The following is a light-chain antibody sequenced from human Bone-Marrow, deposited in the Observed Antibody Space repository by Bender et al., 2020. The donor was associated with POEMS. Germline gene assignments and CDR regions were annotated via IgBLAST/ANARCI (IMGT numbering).Light chain of an antibody. CDR1: NNDVGGYNY. CDR3: CSYSGSRIFDVI. V-gene: IGLV2-23*02. J-gene: IGLJ2*01. CDR2: EVS. Sequence: QSALTQPPSASGSPGQSVTISCTGTNNDVGGYNYVSWYQQHPGKAPKVMIYEVSERPSGVSNRFSGSKSGNTASLTISGLQAEDEADYYCCSYSGSRIFDVIFGGGTKLTVL.